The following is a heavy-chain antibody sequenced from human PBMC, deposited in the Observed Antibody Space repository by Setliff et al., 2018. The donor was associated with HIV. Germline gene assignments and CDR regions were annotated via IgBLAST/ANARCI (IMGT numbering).Heavy chain of an antibody. CDR2: IYYTETT. V-gene: IGHV4-59*01. CDR1: GGSISSYY. J-gene: IGHJ6*03. Sequence: SETLSLTCTVSGGSISSYYWSWIRQPPEKGLEWIGYIYYTETTNYNPSLKSRVTISLDTSKSQFSLNLSSVTAADTAVYYCARSRPRSMDFYMDVWAKGTTVTVSS. D-gene: IGHD2-8*01. CDR3: ARSRPRSMDFYMDV.